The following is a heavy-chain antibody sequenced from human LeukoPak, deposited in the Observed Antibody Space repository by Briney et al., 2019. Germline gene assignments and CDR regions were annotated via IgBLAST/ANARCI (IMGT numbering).Heavy chain of an antibody. J-gene: IGHJ4*02. CDR1: GGSISSYY. D-gene: IGHD5-24*01. CDR3: ARVRDGYNPPFDY. CDR2: IYYSGST. V-gene: IGHV4-59*01. Sequence: PSETLSLTCSVSGGSISSYYWSWIRQPPGKGLEWIGYIYYSGSTNYNPSLKSRVTISVDTSKNQLSLKLSSATAADTAVYYCARVRDGYNPPFDYWGQGTLVTVSS.